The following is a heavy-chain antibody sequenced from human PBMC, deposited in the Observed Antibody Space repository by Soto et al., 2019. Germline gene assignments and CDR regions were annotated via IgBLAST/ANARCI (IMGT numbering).Heavy chain of an antibody. V-gene: IGHV3-30*03. CDR2: ISYDGSNK. Sequence: GGSLRLSCAASGFTFSSYGMHWVRQAPGKGLEWVAVISYDGSNKYYADSVKGRFTISTDNSKNTVYLEMSSLRSDDTAVYYCARGKDFGVVIPSKTNWFDPWGQGTLVTVSS. D-gene: IGHD3-3*01. CDR1: GFTFSSYG. J-gene: IGHJ5*02. CDR3: ARGKDFGVVIPSKTNWFDP.